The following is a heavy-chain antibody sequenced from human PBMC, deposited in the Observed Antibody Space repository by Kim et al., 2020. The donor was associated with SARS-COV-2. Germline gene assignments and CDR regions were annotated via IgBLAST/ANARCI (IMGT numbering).Heavy chain of an antibody. Sequence: TPALKSRVTISVDTSKNQFSRKLSVVTAADTAVYYCARHVKLALRAFDSWGQGTMVTVSS. V-gene: IGHV4-39*01. D-gene: IGHD5-12*01. CDR3: ARHVKLALRAFDS. J-gene: IGHJ3*02.